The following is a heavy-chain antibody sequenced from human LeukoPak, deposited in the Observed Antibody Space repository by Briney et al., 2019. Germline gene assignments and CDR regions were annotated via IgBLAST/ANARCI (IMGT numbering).Heavy chain of an antibody. CDR1: GGFVSTYY. V-gene: IGHV4-59*02. CDR2: KYYSGNT. CDR3: ARGEGGYYSHWHFDL. D-gene: IGHD2-15*01. J-gene: IGHJ2*01. Sequence: SETLSLTCNVSGGFVSTYYWSWIRQSPGKGLEWIGYKYYSGNTNYSPSLQSRVTISVDTSTNQVFLQLTSVTAADTAVYYCARGEGGYYSHWHFDLWGRGILVTVSS.